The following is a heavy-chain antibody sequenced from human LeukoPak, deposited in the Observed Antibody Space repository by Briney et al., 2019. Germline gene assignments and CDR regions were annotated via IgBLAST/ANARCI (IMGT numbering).Heavy chain of an antibody. CDR1: GFVFSNCG. V-gene: IGHV3-7*01. J-gene: IGHJ4*02. D-gene: IGHD6-6*01. Sequence: GGSLNLSWQASGFVFSNCGLGWVRQAPGKGLEWVANIKPDGTEKYYVDSLKGRFTISRDNAKNSLYLQMNSLRVEDTAVYYCARGGNSSWDYWGQGALVTVSS. CDR3: ARGGNSSWDY. CDR2: IKPDGTEK.